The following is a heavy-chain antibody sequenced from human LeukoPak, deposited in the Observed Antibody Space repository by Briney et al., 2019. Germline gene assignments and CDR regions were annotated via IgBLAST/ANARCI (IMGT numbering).Heavy chain of an antibody. CDR2: ISAYNGNT. D-gene: IGHD3-3*01. CDR1: GYTFTSYG. Sequence: ASMKVSCKASGYTFTSYGISWVRQAPGQGLEWMGWISAYNGNTNYAQKLQGRVTMTTDTSTSTAYMELRSLRSDDTAVYYCARRLRFLEWTGAFDIWGQGTMVTVSS. J-gene: IGHJ3*02. CDR3: ARRLRFLEWTGAFDI. V-gene: IGHV1-18*01.